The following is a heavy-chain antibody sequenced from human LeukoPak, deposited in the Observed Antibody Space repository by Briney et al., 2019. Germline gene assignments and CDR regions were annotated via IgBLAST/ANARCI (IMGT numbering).Heavy chain of an antibody. V-gene: IGHV3-30*18. CDR2: ISYDGSNK. CDR3: AKISGYYPFDY. J-gene: IGHJ4*02. CDR1: GFTVSSNY. D-gene: IGHD3-22*01. Sequence: GGSLRLSCAASGFTVSSNYMSWARQAPGKGLEWVAFISYDGSNKDYADSVKGRFTISRDNSKNTLYLQMNNLRAEDTALYYCAKISGYYPFDYWGQGTLVTVSS.